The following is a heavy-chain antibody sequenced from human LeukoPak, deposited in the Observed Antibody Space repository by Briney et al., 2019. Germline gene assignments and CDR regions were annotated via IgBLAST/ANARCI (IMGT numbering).Heavy chain of an antibody. D-gene: IGHD3-10*01. Sequence: PGGSLRLSCAATGLTFSSYAMSLVRQAPGKGLEWVSAISGSGGSTYYADSVKGRFTISRDNSKNTLYLQMNSLRAEDTAVYYCANSLHYGSGSPAFDYWGQGTLVTVSS. CDR1: GLTFSSYA. CDR3: ANSLHYGSGSPAFDY. CDR2: ISGSGGST. V-gene: IGHV3-23*01. J-gene: IGHJ4*02.